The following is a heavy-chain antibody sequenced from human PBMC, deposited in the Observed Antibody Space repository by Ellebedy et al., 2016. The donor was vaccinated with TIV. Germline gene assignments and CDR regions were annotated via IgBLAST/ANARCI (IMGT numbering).Heavy chain of an antibody. CDR3: AGGSGFLFDI. CDR2: INQAGSEI. J-gene: IGHJ3*02. Sequence: GESLKISCIASGFNFRTYSMTWVRQAPGKGLEWVANINQAGSEIYYVDSVRGRFAISRDDAQNSLYLQMNSLTAEDTALYYCAGGSGFLFDIWGQGTMVTVS. CDR1: GFNFRTYS. V-gene: IGHV3-7*04. D-gene: IGHD3-22*01.